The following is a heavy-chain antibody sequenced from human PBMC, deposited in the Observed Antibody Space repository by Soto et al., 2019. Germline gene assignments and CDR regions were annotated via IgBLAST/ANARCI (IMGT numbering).Heavy chain of an antibody. CDR2: IDSGGST. V-gene: IGHV3-23*01. CDR1: GFTISTHA. Sequence: EVQLLESGGGLVQPGGSLRLSCAVSGFTISTHAIIWVRQGPGKGLEWVSGIDSGGSTYYADSVKGRFTISRDNSKNALYLKMNSLRAEDTAVYYCAKEGYVSGFFWGPGTLVTVSS. D-gene: IGHD3-10*01. J-gene: IGHJ4*02. CDR3: AKEGYVSGFF.